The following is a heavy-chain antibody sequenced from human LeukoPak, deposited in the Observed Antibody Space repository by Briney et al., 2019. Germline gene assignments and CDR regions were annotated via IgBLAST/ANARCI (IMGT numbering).Heavy chain of an antibody. D-gene: IGHD3-22*01. CDR3: ASGPPYYDSSGYYSGYFDY. V-gene: IGHV1-69*06. CDR2: IIPIFGTA. J-gene: IGHJ4*02. Sequence: ASVKVSCTASGGTFNSYAISWVRQAPGQGLEWMGGIIPIFGTANYAQKFQGRVTITADKSTSTAYMELSSLRSEDTAVYYCASGPPYYDSSGYYSGYFDYWGQGTLVTVSS. CDR1: GGTFNSYA.